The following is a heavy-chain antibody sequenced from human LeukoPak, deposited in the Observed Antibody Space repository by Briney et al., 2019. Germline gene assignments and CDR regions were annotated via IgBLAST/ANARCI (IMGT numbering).Heavy chain of an antibody. J-gene: IGHJ4*02. CDR2: ISGSGGST. CDR1: GLTFSSYA. Sequence: GGSLRLSCAASGLTFSSYAMSWVRQAPGKGLEWVSAISGSGGSTYYADSVKGRFTISRDNSKNTLYLQMNSLRAEDTAVYYCAKDSAIAAAGTRDYWGQGTLVTVSS. D-gene: IGHD6-13*01. V-gene: IGHV3-23*01. CDR3: AKDSAIAAAGTRDY.